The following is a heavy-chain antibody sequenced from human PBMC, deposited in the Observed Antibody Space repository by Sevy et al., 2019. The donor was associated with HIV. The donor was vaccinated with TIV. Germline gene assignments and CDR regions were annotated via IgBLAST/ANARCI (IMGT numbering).Heavy chain of an antibody. CDR1: GFTFSSYG. V-gene: IGHV3-30*19. CDR2: ISYDGSNK. J-gene: IGHJ3*02. Sequence: GGSLRLSCAASGFTFSSYGMHWVRQAPGKGLEWVAVISYDGSNKYYADSVKGRFTISRDNSKNTLYLQMNSLRAEDTAVYYCARVRPLVLRGWLQNDAFDIWGQGTMVTVSS. CDR3: ARVRPLVLRGWLQNDAFDI. D-gene: IGHD5-12*01.